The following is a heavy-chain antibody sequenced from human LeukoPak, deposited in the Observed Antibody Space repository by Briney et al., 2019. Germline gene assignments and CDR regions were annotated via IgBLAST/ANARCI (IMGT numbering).Heavy chain of an antibody. Sequence: GGSLRLSCAASGFTFSSYWMSWVRQAPGKGLEWVANIKKDGSEKYYVNSVKGRFTISRDNAKNSLFLQMNSLRVEDTAVYYCEGSAGYWGQGTLVTVSS. CDR2: IKKDGSEK. CDR3: EGSAGY. J-gene: IGHJ4*02. V-gene: IGHV3-7*01. D-gene: IGHD6-19*01. CDR1: GFTFSSYW.